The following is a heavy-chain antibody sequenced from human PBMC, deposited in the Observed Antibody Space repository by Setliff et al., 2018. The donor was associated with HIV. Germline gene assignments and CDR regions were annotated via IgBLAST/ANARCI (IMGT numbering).Heavy chain of an antibody. D-gene: IGHD3-16*02. J-gene: IGHJ6*04. Sequence: GESLKISCTASGISFNGYTMNWVRQAPGKGLEWVSLIYSGGSTYYADSVKGRFTISRDNSKNTLFLQMNRLRAEDTAVYFCAKDSGVWGSYQDVWGKGTTVTVSS. CDR1: GISFNGYT. CDR2: IYSGGST. CDR3: AKDSGVWGSYQDV. V-gene: IGHV3-23*03.